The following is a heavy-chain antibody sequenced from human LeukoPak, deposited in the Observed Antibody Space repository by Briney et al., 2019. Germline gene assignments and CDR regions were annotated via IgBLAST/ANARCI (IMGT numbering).Heavy chain of an antibody. CDR1: GYTFTSYD. CDR2: MNPNSGNT. J-gene: IGHJ4*02. CDR3: ARARPKEGVIGDY. V-gene: IGHV1-8*01. D-gene: IGHD3-16*02. Sequence: ASVKVSCKASGYTFTSYDINWVRQATGQGLEWMGWMNPNSGNTGYAQKFQGRVTMTRNTSISTAYMELSSLRSEDTAVYYCARARPKEGVIGDYWGQGTLVTVSS.